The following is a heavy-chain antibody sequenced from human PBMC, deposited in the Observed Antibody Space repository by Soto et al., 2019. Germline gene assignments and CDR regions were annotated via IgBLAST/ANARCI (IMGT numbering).Heavy chain of an antibody. V-gene: IGHV3-23*01. CDR1: GFTFSSSA. D-gene: IGHD5-12*01. J-gene: IGHJ1*01. Sequence: EVQVLESGGGLVQPGGSLRLSCAASGFTFSSSAMSWVRQAPEKGLDWVSAISGNGDTTYYADSVKGRFTISRDISKNTLYLQMNSLRAEDTAVYYCAKIRGYDLGSTTFQHWGQGTLVTVSS. CDR3: AKIRGYDLGSTTFQH. CDR2: ISGNGDTT.